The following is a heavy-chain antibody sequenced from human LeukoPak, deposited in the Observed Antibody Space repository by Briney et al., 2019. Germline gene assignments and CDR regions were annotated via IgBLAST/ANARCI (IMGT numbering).Heavy chain of an antibody. CDR1: GGSISSYY. CDR3: ARHRYSSSHHDY. D-gene: IGHD6-13*01. Sequence: SETLSLTCTVSGGSISSYYWSWIRQPPGKGLEWIGYIYFSGSTNYNPSLKSRVTISVDTSKNQFSLKLSSVTAADTAVYYCARHRYSSSHHDYWGQGTLVTVSS. V-gene: IGHV4-59*08. CDR2: IYFSGST. J-gene: IGHJ4*02.